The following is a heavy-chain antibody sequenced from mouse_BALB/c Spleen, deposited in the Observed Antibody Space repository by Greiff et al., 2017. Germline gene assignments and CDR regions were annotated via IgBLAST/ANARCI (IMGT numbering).Heavy chain of an antibody. CDR1: GYTFSSYW. Sequence: QVQLQQSGAELVKPGASVKISCKATGYTFSSYWIEWVKQRPGHGLEWIGEILPGSGSTNYNEKFKGKATFTADTSSNTAYMQLSSLTSEDSAVYCCASDCYGNYDAMDYWGQGTSVTVSS. CDR3: ASDCYGNYDAMDY. J-gene: IGHJ4*01. V-gene: IGHV1-9*01. CDR2: ILPGSGST. D-gene: IGHD2-1*01.